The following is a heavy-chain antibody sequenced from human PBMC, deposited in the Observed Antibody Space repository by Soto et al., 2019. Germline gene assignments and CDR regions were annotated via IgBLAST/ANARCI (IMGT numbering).Heavy chain of an antibody. D-gene: IGHD3-3*01. CDR3: AKDYETSFDY. J-gene: IGHJ4*02. V-gene: IGHV3-30*18. Sequence: QVQLVESGGGVVQPGRSLRLSCAASGFTFSSYGMHWVRQAPGKGLEWVSVISYDGSTQYFADSVKGRFTISRDNSKNTLSLQMNSLRPEDTAVYYCAKDYETSFDYWGQGTLVTVSS. CDR1: GFTFSSYG. CDR2: ISYDGSTQ.